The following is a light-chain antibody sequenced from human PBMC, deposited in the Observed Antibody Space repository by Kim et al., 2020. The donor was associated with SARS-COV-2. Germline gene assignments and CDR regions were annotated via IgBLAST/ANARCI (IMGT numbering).Light chain of an antibody. V-gene: IGKV1-39*01. CDR2: AAS. Sequence: SASVGDRVTITCRASQSISNYLNWYQQKPGKAPKLLIYAASSLQSGVPSRFSGSGSGTEFTLTISSLQREDFATYYCQQSYRTPYTSGQGTKLE. CDR1: QSISNY. CDR3: QQSYRTPYT. J-gene: IGKJ2*01.